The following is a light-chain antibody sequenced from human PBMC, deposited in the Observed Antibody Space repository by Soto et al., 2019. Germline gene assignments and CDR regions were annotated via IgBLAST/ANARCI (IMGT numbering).Light chain of an antibody. J-gene: IGKJ1*01. CDR2: DAS. CDR1: QSVSSTY. CDR3: QHRNNWLWA. Sequence: EIVLTQSPGTLSLSPGARAPLSCRASQSVSSTYLAWYQQKPGRAPRLLIYDASNRATGIPARFSGSGSGTDFTLTISSLEPEDFAVYYCQHRNNWLWAFGQGTKVDIK. V-gene: IGKV3D-20*02.